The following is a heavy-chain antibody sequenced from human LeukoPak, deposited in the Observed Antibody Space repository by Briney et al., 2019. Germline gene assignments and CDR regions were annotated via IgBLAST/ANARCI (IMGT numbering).Heavy chain of an antibody. CDR1: GFTFSDYW. CDR2: TSKDGSDT. D-gene: IGHD6-25*01. V-gene: IGHV3-74*01. CDR3: ARGGYSGSYYRFS. Sequence: GGSLRLSCAASGFTFSDYWMHWVRQGPGKGPEWLSRTSKDGSDTFYADAAKGRFTASRDNAKNTVYLQVTNVRPGDTAVYYCARGGYSGSYYRFSWGQGTVVTVAS. J-gene: IGHJ4*02.